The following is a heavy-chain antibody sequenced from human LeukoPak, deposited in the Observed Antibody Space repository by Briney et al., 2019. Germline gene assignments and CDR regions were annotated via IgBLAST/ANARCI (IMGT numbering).Heavy chain of an antibody. CDR3: ARDDLEGYYYDSSGYIGDY. CDR2: INPSGGST. CDR1: GYTFTSYY. D-gene: IGHD3-22*01. J-gene: IGHJ4*02. Sequence: ASVKVSCKASGYTFTSYYMHWVRQAPGQGLEWMGIINPSGGSTSYAQKFQGRVTMTRDTSTSTVYMELSSLRSEDTAVYYCARDDLEGYYYDSSGYIGDYWGQGTLVTVS. V-gene: IGHV1-46*01.